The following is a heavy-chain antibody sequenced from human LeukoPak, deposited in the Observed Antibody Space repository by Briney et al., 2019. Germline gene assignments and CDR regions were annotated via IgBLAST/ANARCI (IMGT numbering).Heavy chain of an antibody. Sequence: PGGSLRLSCAASGFTFSSYAMSWVRQAPGKGLEWVSAISGSGGSTYYADSVKGRFTISRDNSKNTLYLQMNSLRAEDTAVYSCAKGLSGSYSHDAFDIWGQGTMVTVSS. CDR3: AKGLSGSYSHDAFDI. CDR2: ISGSGGST. V-gene: IGHV3-23*01. J-gene: IGHJ3*02. CDR1: GFTFSSYA. D-gene: IGHD1-26*01.